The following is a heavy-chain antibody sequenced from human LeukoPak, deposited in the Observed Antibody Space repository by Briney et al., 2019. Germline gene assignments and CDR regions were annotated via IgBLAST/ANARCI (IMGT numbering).Heavy chain of an antibody. CDR2: ISYDGSNK. D-gene: IGHD3-10*01. V-gene: IGHV3-30-3*01. CDR1: GFTFSSYA. CDR3: ARERTTYGSGSYLY. Sequence: PGGSLRLSCAASGFTFSSYAMHWVRQAPGKGLEWVAVISYDGSNKYYADSVKGRFTISRDNSKNTLYLQMNSLRAEDTAVYYCARERTTYGSGSYLYWGQGTLVTVSS. J-gene: IGHJ4*02.